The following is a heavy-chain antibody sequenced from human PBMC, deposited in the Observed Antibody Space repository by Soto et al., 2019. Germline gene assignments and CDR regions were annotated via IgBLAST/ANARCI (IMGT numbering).Heavy chain of an antibody. CDR1: GFTFSTYS. V-gene: IGHV3-23*01. Sequence: GGSLRLSCAPSGFTFSTYSMTWDRQAPGKGLEWVSAISGSGGSTYYADSVKGRFTISRDNSKNTLYLQMNSLRAEDTAVYHCPSPARAYSYCGMDIWGQGTRVTVSS. CDR2: ISGSGGST. J-gene: IGHJ6*02. CDR3: PSPARAYSYCGMDI.